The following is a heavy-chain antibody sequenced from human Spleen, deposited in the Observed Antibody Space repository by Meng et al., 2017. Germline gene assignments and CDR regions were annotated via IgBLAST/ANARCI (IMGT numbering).Heavy chain of an antibody. CDR3: ARDYPDIVVVPAARSHFDY. Sequence: GESLKISCAASGFTFSSYAMHWVRQAPGKGLEWVAVISYDGSNKYYADSVKGRFTISRDNSKNTLYLQMNSLRAEDTAVYYCARDYPDIVVVPAARSHFDYWGQGTRVTVSS. CDR2: ISYDGSNK. V-gene: IGHV3-30*04. D-gene: IGHD2-2*01. CDR1: GFTFSSYA. J-gene: IGHJ4*02.